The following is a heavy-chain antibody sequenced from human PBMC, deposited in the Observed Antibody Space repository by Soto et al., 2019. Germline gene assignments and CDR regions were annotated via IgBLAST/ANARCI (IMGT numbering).Heavy chain of an antibody. CDR2: IYDSGST. CDR1: GGSISSGGYS. V-gene: IGHV4-30-2*01. CDR3: ARVDSYGYFDY. J-gene: IGHJ4*02. D-gene: IGHD5-18*01. Sequence: SETLSLTCAVSGGSISSGGYSWSWMRQPPGKGLVGIGYIYDSGSTYYNPSLKSRVTISAARSKNQFSLKLSSVTAADTAVYYSARVDSYGYFDYWGQGTLVPVS.